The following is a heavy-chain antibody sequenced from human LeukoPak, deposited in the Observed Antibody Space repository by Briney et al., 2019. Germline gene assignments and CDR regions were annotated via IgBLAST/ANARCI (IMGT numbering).Heavy chain of an antibody. D-gene: IGHD2-15*01. Sequence: TGGSLRLSCAASGFTFSSYAMHWVRQAPGKGLEWVAVISYDGSNKYYADSVKGRFTISRDNSKNTLYLQMNSLRAEDTAVYFCAKRGSSVNATPRDYFDYWGQGNLVTVSS. V-gene: IGHV3-30-3*02. J-gene: IGHJ4*02. CDR2: ISYDGSNK. CDR3: AKRGSSVNATPRDYFDY. CDR1: GFTFSSYA.